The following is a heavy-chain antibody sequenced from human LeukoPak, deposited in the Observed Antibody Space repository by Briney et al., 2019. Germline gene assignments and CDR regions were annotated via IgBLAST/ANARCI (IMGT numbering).Heavy chain of an antibody. J-gene: IGHJ4*02. D-gene: IGHD1-26*01. CDR3: ARDLGGSYYGDPFDY. CDR1: GFTFSSYR. V-gene: IGHV3-7*01. Sequence: GGSLRLSCAASGFTFSSYRMSWVRQAPGKGLEWVANIKQDGSEKYYVDSVKGRFTISRDNAKNSLYLQMNSLRAEDTAVYYCARDLGGSYYGDPFDYWGQGTLVTVSS. CDR2: IKQDGSEK.